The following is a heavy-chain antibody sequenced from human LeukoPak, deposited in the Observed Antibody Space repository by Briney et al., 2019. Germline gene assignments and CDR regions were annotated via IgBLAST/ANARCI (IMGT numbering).Heavy chain of an antibody. CDR2: ISWNSGSI. V-gene: IGHV3-9*01. Sequence: GGSLRLSCAASGFTFDDYAMHWVRQAPGKGLEWVSGISWNSGSIGYADSVKGRFTISRDNAKNSLYLQMNSLRAEDTALYYCAKAGGGSSGSRWAFDIWGQGTMVTVSS. CDR3: AKAGGGSSGSRWAFDI. J-gene: IGHJ3*02. CDR1: GFTFDDYA. D-gene: IGHD6-19*01.